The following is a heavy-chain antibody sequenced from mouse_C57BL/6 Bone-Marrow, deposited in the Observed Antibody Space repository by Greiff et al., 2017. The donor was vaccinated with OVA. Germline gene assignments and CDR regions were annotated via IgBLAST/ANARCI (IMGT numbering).Heavy chain of an antibody. J-gene: IGHJ4*01. D-gene: IGHD1-1*01. CDR3: ARLRYYGSSYGKVDY. V-gene: IGHV1-54*01. Sequence: QVQLQQSGAELVRPGTSVKVSCKASGYAFTNYLIEWVKQRPGQGLEWIGVINPGSGGTNYNEKFKGKATLTADKSSSTAYMQLSSLTSEDSAVYFCARLRYYGSSYGKVDYWGQGTSVTVSS. CDR2: INPGSGGT. CDR1: GYAFTNYL.